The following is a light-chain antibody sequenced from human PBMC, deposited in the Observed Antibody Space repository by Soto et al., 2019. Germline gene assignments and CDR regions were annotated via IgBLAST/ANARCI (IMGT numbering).Light chain of an antibody. CDR2: GAS. CDR3: QQGYSSPGS. J-gene: IGKJ5*01. CDR1: QSIGKH. V-gene: IGKV1-39*02. Sequence: DLQMTQSPSVVSASVGVRVTITFRASQSIGKHLNWYQQKPGKAPKFLIYGASTLQSGFPSRFTGSGSGTDFAFPVNSLQAEEFAIYYCQQGYSSPGSFAQGTRLEIK.